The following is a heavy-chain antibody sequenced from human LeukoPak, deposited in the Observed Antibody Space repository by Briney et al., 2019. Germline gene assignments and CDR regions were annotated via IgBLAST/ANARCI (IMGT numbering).Heavy chain of an antibody. V-gene: IGHV4-39*01. CDR2: IYYSGST. D-gene: IGHD6-19*01. J-gene: IGHJ5*02. Sequence: SDTLSLTCTVSGGSISSSNYYWGCIRQPPGKGLEWIGSIYYSGSTYYNPSLKSRVTISVDTSKNQFSLKLSSVTAADTAVYYCARRSGYSSGWQPRTLTNWFDPWGQGTLVTVSS. CDR3: ARRSGYSSGWQPRTLTNWFDP. CDR1: GGSISSSNYY.